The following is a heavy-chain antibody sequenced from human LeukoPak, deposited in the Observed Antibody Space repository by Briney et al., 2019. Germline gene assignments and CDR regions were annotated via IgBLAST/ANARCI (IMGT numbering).Heavy chain of an antibody. CDR2: IIPIFGTA. CDR1: GGTFSSYA. J-gene: IGHJ4*02. CDR3: ASTGGVLRYFDWFYYFDY. Sequence: SVKVSCKASGGTFSSYAISWVRQALGQGLEWMGGIIPIFGTANYAQKFQGRVTITTDESTSTAYMELSSLRSEDTAVYYCASTGGVLRYFDWFYYFDYWGQGTLVTVSS. D-gene: IGHD3-9*01. V-gene: IGHV1-69*05.